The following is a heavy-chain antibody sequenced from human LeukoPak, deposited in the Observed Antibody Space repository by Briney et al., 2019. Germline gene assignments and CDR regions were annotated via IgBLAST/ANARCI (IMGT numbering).Heavy chain of an antibody. V-gene: IGHV4-34*01. D-gene: IGHD6-19*01. Sequence: SETLSLTCAVSGVPFSNYYWSWVRQSPRQRLEWIGEINHSGYTNYNPSLKSRVTMSIDTSKNQFSLILTSVTAADAGVYYCTRAVAGHPDWGQGTLVTVSS. CDR2: INHSGYT. CDR1: GVPFSNYY. CDR3: TRAVAGHPD. J-gene: IGHJ4*02.